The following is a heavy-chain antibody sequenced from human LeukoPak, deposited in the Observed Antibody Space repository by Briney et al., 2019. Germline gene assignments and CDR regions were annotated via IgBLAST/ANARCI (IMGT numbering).Heavy chain of an antibody. J-gene: IGHJ4*02. CDR1: GFTFSSYA. CDR3: AKPQWLVRPSPGGFDY. D-gene: IGHD6-19*01. CDR2: ISGSGGST. Sequence: GGSLRLSCAASGFTFSSYAMSWVRQAPGKGLEWVSAISGSGGSTYYADSVKGRFTISRDNSKNTLYLQMKSLRAEDTAVYYCAKPQWLVRPSPGGFDYWGQGTLVTVSS. V-gene: IGHV3-23*01.